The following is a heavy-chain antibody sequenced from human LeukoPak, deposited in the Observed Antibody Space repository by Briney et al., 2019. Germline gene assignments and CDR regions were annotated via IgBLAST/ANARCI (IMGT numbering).Heavy chain of an antibody. V-gene: IGHV3-66*01. CDR3: ASVYGGNIS. D-gene: IGHD4-23*01. J-gene: IGHJ5*02. CDR2: IYSGGTT. CDR1: GLIVSGDY. Sequence: GGSLRLSCAASGLIVSGDYITWVRQAPGKGLEWVSVIYSGGTTYYADSVRGRFTISRDNSKNIWYLQMNSLRAEDTAVYYCASVYGGNISWGQGTLVTVSS.